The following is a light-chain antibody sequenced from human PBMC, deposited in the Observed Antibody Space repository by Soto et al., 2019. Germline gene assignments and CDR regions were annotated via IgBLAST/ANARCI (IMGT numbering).Light chain of an antibody. Sequence: QSALTQPASVSGSPGQSITISCTGTNNDVGGYKLVSWYQQHPGTAPKLIIYEASNRPSGVPGRFSGSKSGNTASLTISGLQAADEADYYCSLYTSENTYVFGTGTKLTVL. J-gene: IGLJ1*01. CDR1: NNDVGGYKL. V-gene: IGLV2-14*02. CDR2: EAS. CDR3: SLYTSENTYV.